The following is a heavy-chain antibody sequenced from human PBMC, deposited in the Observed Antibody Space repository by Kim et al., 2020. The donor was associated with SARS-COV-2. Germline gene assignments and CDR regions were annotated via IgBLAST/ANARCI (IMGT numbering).Heavy chain of an antibody. D-gene: IGHD2-21*02. Sequence: GGSLRLSCAASGFAFSDSYMSWIRQAPGKGLEWVSYISSSGSTIHYEDSVKGRFTISRDNAKNSLYLQMNSLRGEDTAVYYCARATSTAWLFDYWGQGTL. CDR2: ISSSGSTI. J-gene: IGHJ4*02. CDR3: ARATSTAWLFDY. CDR1: GFAFSDSY. V-gene: IGHV3-11*01.